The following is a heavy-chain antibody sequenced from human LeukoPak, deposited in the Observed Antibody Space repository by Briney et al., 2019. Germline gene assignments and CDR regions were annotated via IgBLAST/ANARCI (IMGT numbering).Heavy chain of an antibody. CDR2: IYHSGST. D-gene: IGHD2-2*02. V-gene: IGHV4-30-2*01. J-gene: IGHJ5*02. Sequence: PSETLSLTCAVSGGSISSGGYSWSWIRQPPGKGLEWIGYIYHSGSTYYNPSLKSRVTISVDRSKNQFSLKLSSVTAADTAVYYCARFRIGYCSSTSCYSGFDPWGQGTLVTVSS. CDR3: ARFRIGYCSSTSCYSGFDP. CDR1: GGSISSGGYS.